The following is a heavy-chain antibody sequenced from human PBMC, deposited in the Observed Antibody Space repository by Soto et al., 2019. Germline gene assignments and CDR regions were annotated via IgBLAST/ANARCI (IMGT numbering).Heavy chain of an antibody. CDR1: GYTFTGYY. CDR2: INTNSGGT. Sequence: ASVKVSCKASGYTFTGYYMHWVRQAPGQGLEWMGWINTNSGGTNYEQKFQGRVTMTRDTSISTAYMALSRLRSDATAVYYCAKPSLTMVRGVISYGMDVWGQGTTVTVSS. D-gene: IGHD3-10*01. CDR3: AKPSLTMVRGVISYGMDV. J-gene: IGHJ6*02. V-gene: IGHV1-2*02.